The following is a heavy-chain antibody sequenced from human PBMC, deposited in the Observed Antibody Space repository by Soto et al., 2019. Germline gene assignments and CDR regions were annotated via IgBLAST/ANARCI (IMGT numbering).Heavy chain of an antibody. Sequence: PSETLALTCTVSGASISVFYWGWIRKSAGKGLEWIGSIYATGTTDYNPSLKSRVMMSVDTSKKQFSLKLRSVTAADTAVYYCVRDGTKNLRDWFDPWGQGISVTVSS. J-gene: IGHJ5*02. CDR2: IYATGTT. D-gene: IGHD1-1*01. CDR3: VRDGTKNLRDWFDP. V-gene: IGHV4-4*07. CDR1: GASISVFY.